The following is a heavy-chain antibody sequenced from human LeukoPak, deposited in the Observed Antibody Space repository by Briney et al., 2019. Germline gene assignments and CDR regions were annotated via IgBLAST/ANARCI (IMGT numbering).Heavy chain of an antibody. CDR2: ISAYNGNT. CDR3: ASEDVVTGLIDAFDI. D-gene: IGHD2-21*02. J-gene: IGHJ3*02. CDR1: GYTFTSYG. V-gene: IGHV1-18*01. Sequence: ASVKVSCKASGYTFTSYGISWVRQAPGQGLEWMGWISAYNGNTNYAQKLQGRVTMTTDTSTSTAYMELRSLRSDDTAVYYCASEDVVTGLIDAFDIWGQGTMVTVSS.